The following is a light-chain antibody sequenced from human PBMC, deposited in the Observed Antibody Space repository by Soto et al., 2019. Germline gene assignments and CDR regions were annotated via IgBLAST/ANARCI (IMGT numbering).Light chain of an antibody. Sequence: DIQMTQSPSSLSASVGDRVTITCRASQSISSYLNWYQQKPGKAPNLLMYDASTLQSGVPSRFSGSGSGTDGTITISSLQPEDCETYDGQQSFSTLVTFGQGTKVDIK. CDR2: DAS. CDR3: QQSFSTLVT. CDR1: QSISSY. V-gene: IGKV1-39*01. J-gene: IGKJ1*01.